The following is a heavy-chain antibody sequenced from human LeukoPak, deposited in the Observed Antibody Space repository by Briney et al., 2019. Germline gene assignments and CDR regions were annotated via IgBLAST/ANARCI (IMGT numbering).Heavy chain of an antibody. CDR2: INPNSGGT. Sequence: ASVRDSCKDSGYTFTGYYMHWVRQAPGQGLEWMGWINPNSGGTNYAQKFQGRVTITRDTSISTAYMELSRLRSDDTAVYYCARVNPSPDQTNSGWYYWGDGNLGSVSS. CDR3: ARVNPSPDQTNSGWYY. D-gene: IGHD6-19*01. V-gene: IGHV1-2*02. CDR1: GYTFTGYY. J-gene: IGHJ4*01.